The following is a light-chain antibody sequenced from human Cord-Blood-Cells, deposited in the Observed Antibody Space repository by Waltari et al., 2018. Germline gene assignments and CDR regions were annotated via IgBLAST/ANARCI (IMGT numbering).Light chain of an antibody. Sequence: QSALTQPAPVPGGPGQSLAVSCTGTSCDVGGSNLVSWYQQHPGKAPELIIYEGSKRPSGVSNRSSGPKSGNTASLTITGLQAEDEADYNCCSPAGTEVLGGGTKMTVL. V-gene: IGLV2-23*01. J-gene: IGLJ2*01. CDR3: CSPAGTEV. CDR2: EGS. CDR1: SCDVGGSNL.